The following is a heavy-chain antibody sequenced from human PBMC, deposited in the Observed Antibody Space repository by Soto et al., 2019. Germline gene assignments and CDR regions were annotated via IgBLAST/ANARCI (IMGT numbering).Heavy chain of an antibody. Sequence: EVQLVESGGGLVQPGGSLRLSCAASGFTFTNAWMSWVRQAPGKGLEWVGRIKSKTDGGTTDYAVHEKGRFTDSRDDSKNTLFLQMNSLKTVVTAGYYCTPYTSPSFGSWGQGTLVTVSS. J-gene: IGHJ4*02. CDR1: GFTFTNAW. V-gene: IGHV3-15*01. CDR2: IKSKTDGGTT. D-gene: IGHD3-16*01. CDR3: TPYTSPSFGS.